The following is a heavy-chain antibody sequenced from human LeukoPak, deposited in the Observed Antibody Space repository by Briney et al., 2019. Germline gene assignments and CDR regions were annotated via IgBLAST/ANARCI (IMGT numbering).Heavy chain of an antibody. CDR3: AGYYYDSSGYPHYYYYYYMDV. Sequence: ASETLSLTCTVSGGSISSYYWSWIRQPPGKGLEWIGYIYYSGSTNYNPSLKSRVTISVDTSKNQSSLKLSSVTAADTAVYYCAGYYYDSSGYPHYYYYYYMDVWGKGTTVTVSS. J-gene: IGHJ6*03. CDR1: GGSISSYY. CDR2: IYYSGST. D-gene: IGHD3-22*01. V-gene: IGHV4-59*08.